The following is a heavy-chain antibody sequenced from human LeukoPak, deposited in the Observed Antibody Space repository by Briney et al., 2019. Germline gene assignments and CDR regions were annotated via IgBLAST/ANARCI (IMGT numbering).Heavy chain of an antibody. D-gene: IGHD6-6*01. J-gene: IGHJ4*02. CDR1: GVSLSDSY. Sequence: SETLSLTCTVSGVSLSDSYWSWIRQSPGKAMEWIGYVSDRGGASYNPSLKGRVTISPDTSKNQFSLKLNSVTAADTAVYYCATNALLVPSTFDSWGRGTLVTVSS. CDR3: ATNALLVPSTFDS. V-gene: IGHV4-59*12. CDR2: VSDRGGA.